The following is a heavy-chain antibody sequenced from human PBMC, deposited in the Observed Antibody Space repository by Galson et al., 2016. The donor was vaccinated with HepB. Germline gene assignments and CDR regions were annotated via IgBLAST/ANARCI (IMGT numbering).Heavy chain of an antibody. D-gene: IGHD4-23*01. CDR3: IGGKLASGWPY. CDR1: GDSISRDTW. Sequence: ETLSLTCSVSGDSISRDTWWSWVRQPPGKGLEWIGEIYHTGSTNYNPSPKNRVTISLDKSRNQFSLRLTSVTAADTAVYYCIGGKLASGWPYWGQGNLVRVSS. J-gene: IGHJ4*02. V-gene: IGHV4-4*02. CDR2: IYHTGST.